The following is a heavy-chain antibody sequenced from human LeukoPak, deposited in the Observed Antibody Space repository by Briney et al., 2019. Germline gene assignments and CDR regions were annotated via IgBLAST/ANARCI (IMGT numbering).Heavy chain of an antibody. Sequence: ASVKVSCNASGYTFTNYGIIWVRQAPGQALEWMGWISAYNGNTNYGQKFQDRVIMTRDTSATTAHMELRSLKSDDTAVYYCAREPTAMVSLNWFGPWGQGTVVSVS. CDR2: ISAYNGNT. CDR1: GYTFTNYG. V-gene: IGHV1-18*01. D-gene: IGHD2-2*01. CDR3: AREPTAMVSLNWFGP. J-gene: IGHJ5*02.